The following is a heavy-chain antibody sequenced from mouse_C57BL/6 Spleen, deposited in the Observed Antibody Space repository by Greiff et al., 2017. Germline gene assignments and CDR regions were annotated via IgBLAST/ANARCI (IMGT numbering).Heavy chain of an antibody. CDR1: GYTFTDYN. Sequence: VQLQQSGPELVKPGASVKIPCKASGYTFTDYNMDWVKQSHGKSLEWIGDINPNNGGTIYNQKFKGKATLTVDKSSSTAYMELRSLTSEDTAVYYCARAPYGNYEFDYWGQGTTLTVSS. CDR3: ARAPYGNYEFDY. CDR2: INPNNGGT. J-gene: IGHJ2*01. V-gene: IGHV1-18*01. D-gene: IGHD2-1*01.